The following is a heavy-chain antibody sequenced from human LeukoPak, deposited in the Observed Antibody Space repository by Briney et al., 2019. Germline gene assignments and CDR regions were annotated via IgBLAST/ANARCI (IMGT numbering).Heavy chain of an antibody. D-gene: IGHD2-2*01. V-gene: IGHV4-34*01. CDR2: INHSGST. CDR1: GGSFSGYY. J-gene: IGHJ4*02. Sequence: SETLSLTCAVYGGSFSGYYWSWIRQPPGKGLEWIGEINHSGSTNYNPSLKSRVTISVDTSKNQFSLKLSSVTAADTAVYYCARPGSVYCSSTSCYIWGQGTLVTISS. CDR3: ARPGSVYCSSTSCYI.